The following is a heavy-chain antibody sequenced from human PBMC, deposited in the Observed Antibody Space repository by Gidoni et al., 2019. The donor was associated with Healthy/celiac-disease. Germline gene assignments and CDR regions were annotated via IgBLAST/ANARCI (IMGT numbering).Heavy chain of an antibody. J-gene: IGHJ4*02. D-gene: IGHD6-13*01. CDR1: GGSFSGYY. CDR3: ASWNLEYSSSWYY. CDR2: INHRGST. Sequence: QVQLQQWGAGLLKPSETLSLTCAVYGGSFSGYYWSWIRQPPGKGLEWIREINHRGSTNYNPSLKSRVTISVDTSKNQFSLKLSSVTAADTAVYYCASWNLEYSSSWYYWGQGTLVTVSS. V-gene: IGHV4-34*01.